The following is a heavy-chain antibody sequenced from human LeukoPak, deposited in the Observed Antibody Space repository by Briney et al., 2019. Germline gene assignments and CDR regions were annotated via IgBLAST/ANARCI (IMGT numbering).Heavy chain of an antibody. CDR2: IYHSGST. Sequence: PSETLPLTCTVSGYSISSGFYWGWIRQPPGKGLECIGSIYHSGSTYYNPSLKSRVTISVDTSKNQFSLKLSSVTAADTAVYYCAIGPVYYYMDVWGKGTTVTVSS. V-gene: IGHV4-38-2*02. CDR3: AIGPVYYYMDV. D-gene: IGHD3-10*01. CDR1: GYSISSGFY. J-gene: IGHJ6*03.